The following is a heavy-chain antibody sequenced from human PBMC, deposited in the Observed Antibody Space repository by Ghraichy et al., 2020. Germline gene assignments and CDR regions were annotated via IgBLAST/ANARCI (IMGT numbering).Heavy chain of an antibody. V-gene: IGHV3-48*02. CDR3: ARASRVVRFYCYDGMDV. CDR1: GFTFSSYS. D-gene: IGHD4-23*01. CDR2: ITSSSRTI. Sequence: GGSLRLSCVGSGFTFSSYSMNWVRQSPGKGLEWVSYITSSSRTIFYADSVKGRFTISRDNAQDSLSLQMNSLRDEDTAVYYCARASRVVRFYCYDGMDVWGQGTTVTVSS. J-gene: IGHJ6*02.